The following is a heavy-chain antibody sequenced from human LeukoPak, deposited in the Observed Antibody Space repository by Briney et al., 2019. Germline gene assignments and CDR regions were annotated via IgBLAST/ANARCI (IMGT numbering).Heavy chain of an antibody. J-gene: IGHJ6*03. CDR2: IYYSGST. Sequence: SETLSLTCTVSGGSISSYYWSWIRQPPGKGLEWIGYIYYSGSTNYNPSLKSRVTISVDTSKNQFSLKLSSVTAADTAVYYCATNVFARKYYDILTGYYRIPLYYYYMDVWGKGTTVTASS. D-gene: IGHD3-9*01. V-gene: IGHV4-59*01. CDR3: ATNVFARKYYDILTGYYRIPLYYYYMDV. CDR1: GGSISSYY.